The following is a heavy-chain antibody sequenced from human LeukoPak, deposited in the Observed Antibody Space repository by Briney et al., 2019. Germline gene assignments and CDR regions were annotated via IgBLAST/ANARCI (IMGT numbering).Heavy chain of an antibody. CDR3: ASRDPAPYYFDY. J-gene: IGHJ4*02. CDR2: IYYSGST. V-gene: IGHV4-59*01. CDR1: GGSISSYY. D-gene: IGHD3-10*01. Sequence: SETLSLTCTVSGGSISSYYWSWIRQPPGKGLEWIGYIYYSGSTNYNPSLKSRVTISVKTSKNQFSLKLSSVTAADTAVYYCASRDPAPYYFDYWGQGTLVTVSS.